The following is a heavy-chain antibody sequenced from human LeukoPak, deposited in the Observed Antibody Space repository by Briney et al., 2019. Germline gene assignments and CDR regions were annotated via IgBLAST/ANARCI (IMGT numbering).Heavy chain of an antibody. Sequence: GGSLRLSCAASGFTFSNYAMHWARQAPGKGLEWVAVISFDSTKEYYGSSVKGRFIVARDNPKATLHLQMHSLRPDDTAVYCCARFKVGRNATQKNAFDVWGRGTVVTVSS. J-gene: IGHJ3*01. CDR2: ISFDSTKE. CDR1: GFTFSNYA. CDR3: ARFKVGRNATQKNAFDV. D-gene: IGHD1-26*01. V-gene: IGHV3-30*01.